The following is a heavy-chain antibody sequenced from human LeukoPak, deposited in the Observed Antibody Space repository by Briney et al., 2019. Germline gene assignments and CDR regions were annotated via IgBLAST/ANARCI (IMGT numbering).Heavy chain of an antibody. CDR1: GDSISSFY. V-gene: IGHV4-59*01. CDR2: IYYSGST. D-gene: IGHD3-10*01. Sequence: SETLSLTCTVSGDSISSFYWSWIRQPPGKGLEWIGYIYYSGSTNYNPSLKSRVTISVDTSKNQFSLKLNSVTAADMAVYYCANRGWFGELSLWGQGTLVTVSS. J-gene: IGHJ4*02. CDR3: ANRGWFGELSL.